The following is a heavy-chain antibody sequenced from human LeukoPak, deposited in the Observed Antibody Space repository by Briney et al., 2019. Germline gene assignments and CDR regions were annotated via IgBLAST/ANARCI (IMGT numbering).Heavy chain of an antibody. CDR2: IYTSGST. CDR3: ARTPTTNYYYYMDV. V-gene: IGHV4-4*07. D-gene: IGHD1/OR15-1a*01. Sequence: SETLSLTCTVSGGSISSYYWSWIRQPAGKGLEWIGRIYTSGSTNYNPSLKSRITMSIDTSKKQFSLKLSSVTAADTAVYYCARTPTTNYYYYMDVWGKGTTVTISS. J-gene: IGHJ6*03. CDR1: GGSISSYY.